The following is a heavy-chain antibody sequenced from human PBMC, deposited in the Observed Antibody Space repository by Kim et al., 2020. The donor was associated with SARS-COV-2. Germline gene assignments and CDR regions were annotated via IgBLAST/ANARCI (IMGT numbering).Heavy chain of an antibody. D-gene: IGHD3-22*01. CDR3: ARDSYYYDSSGYYYVSLDS. J-gene: IGHJ4*02. CDR2: ISYDGSNN. V-gene: IGHV3-30*04. Sequence: GGSLRLSCAASGFTFSSYAMHWVRQAPGKGLEWVAVISYDGSNNYYADSVKGRFTISRDNSKNTLYLQMNSLRAEDTAVYYCARDSYYYDSSGYYYVSLDSWGQGTLVTVSS. CDR1: GFTFSSYA.